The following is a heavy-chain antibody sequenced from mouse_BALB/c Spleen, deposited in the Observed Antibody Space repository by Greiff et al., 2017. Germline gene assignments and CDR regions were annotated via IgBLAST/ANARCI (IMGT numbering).Heavy chain of an antibody. D-gene: IGHD1-1*01. CDR3: VRHENYGSRFDY. J-gene: IGHJ2*02. CDR2: IRSKSNNYAT. Sequence: EVQGVESGGGFVQPKGSLKLSCAASGFTFNTYAMNLVLQSPGKGLEWVARIRSKSNNYATDYSDSVKDRFTISRDASQSMLYQQMNKVKTEDIAVYYFVRHENYGSRFDYWGQGTSLTGSS. V-gene: IGHV10-1*02. CDR1: GFTFNTYA.